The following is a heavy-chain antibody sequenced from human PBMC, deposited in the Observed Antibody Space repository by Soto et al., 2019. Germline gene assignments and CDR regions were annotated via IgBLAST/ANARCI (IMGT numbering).Heavy chain of an antibody. CDR2: ISWNSGSI. CDR3: AKDRADGHYDSSGYYYYYYGMDV. CDR1: GFTFDDYA. Sequence: GGSLRLSCAASGFTFDDYAMHWVRQASGKGLEWVSGISWNSGSIGYADSVKGRFTISRDNAKNSLYLQMNSLRAEDTALYYCAKDRADGHYDSSGYYYYYYGMDVWGQGTTVTVSS. D-gene: IGHD3-22*01. J-gene: IGHJ6*02. V-gene: IGHV3-9*01.